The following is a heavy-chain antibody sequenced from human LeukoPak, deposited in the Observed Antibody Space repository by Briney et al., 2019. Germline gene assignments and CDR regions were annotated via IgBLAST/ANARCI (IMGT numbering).Heavy chain of an antibody. CDR1: GFTFSSYE. CDR3: ARLHDYYDSRDY. V-gene: IGHV3-48*03. CDR2: ISSSGSTI. J-gene: IGHJ4*02. Sequence: GGSLRLSCAASGFTFSSYEMNWARQAPGKGLEWVSYISSSGSTIYYADSVKGRFTITRDNAKNSLYLQMNSLRAEDTAVYYCARLHDYYDSRDYWGQGTLVTVSS. D-gene: IGHD3-22*01.